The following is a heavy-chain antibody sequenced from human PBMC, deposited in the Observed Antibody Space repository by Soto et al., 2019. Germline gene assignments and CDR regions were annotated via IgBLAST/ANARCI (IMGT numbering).Heavy chain of an antibody. D-gene: IGHD2-8*01. CDR2: IIPIFGTA. CDR1: GGTFSSYA. CDR3: AKNGQPPYYYYGMDV. Sequence: SVKVSCKASGGTFSSYAISWVRQAPGQGLEWMGGIIPIFGTANYAQKFQGRVTITVDTSTTTAYMELRSLTSDDRAVYYCAKNGQPPYYYYGMDVWGQGTTVTVSS. V-gene: IGHV1-69*06. J-gene: IGHJ6*02.